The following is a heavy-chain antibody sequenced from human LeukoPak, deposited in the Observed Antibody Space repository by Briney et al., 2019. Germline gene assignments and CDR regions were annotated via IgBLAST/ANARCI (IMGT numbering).Heavy chain of an antibody. Sequence: PGGSLRLSCAASGFTFSRHGMHWVRQAPGKGLEWVSFIRYDGSNKYYADSVKGRFTISRDNSKNTLYLQMNSLRAEDTAVYYCARGRRTLIVGATRNAFDVWGQGTIVTVSS. CDR2: IRYDGSNK. D-gene: IGHD1-26*01. CDR1: GFTFSRHG. J-gene: IGHJ3*01. CDR3: ARGRRTLIVGATRNAFDV. V-gene: IGHV3-30*02.